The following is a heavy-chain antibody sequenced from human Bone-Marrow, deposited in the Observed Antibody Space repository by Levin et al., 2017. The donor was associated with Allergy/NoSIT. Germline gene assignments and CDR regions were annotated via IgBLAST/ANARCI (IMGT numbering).Heavy chain of an antibody. CDR2: IYHSGST. J-gene: IGHJ4*02. CDR1: GGSISSSNW. CDR3: ARDYSGYDPHFDY. V-gene: IGHV4-4*02. Sequence: PSETLSLTCAVSGGSISSSNWWSWVRQPPGKGLAWIGEIYHSGSTNYNPSLKSRVTISVDKSKNQFSLKLSSVTAADTAVYYCARDYSGYDPHFDYWGQGTLVTVSS. D-gene: IGHD5-12*01.